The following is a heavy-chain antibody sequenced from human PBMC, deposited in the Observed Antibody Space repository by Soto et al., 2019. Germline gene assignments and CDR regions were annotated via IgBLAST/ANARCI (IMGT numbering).Heavy chain of an antibody. CDR3: AEGGATTS. J-gene: IGHJ4*02. CDR2: ISWNSGSI. CDR1: GFTFDDYA. V-gene: IGHV3-9*01. Sequence: EVQLVESGGGLVQPGRSLRLSCAASGFTFDDYAMHWVRQAPGKGLEWVSGISWNSGSIGYADSVKGRFTISRDNAKNSLYLQMNSLRAEDTALYYCAEGGATTSWGQGTLVTVSS. D-gene: IGHD1-26*01.